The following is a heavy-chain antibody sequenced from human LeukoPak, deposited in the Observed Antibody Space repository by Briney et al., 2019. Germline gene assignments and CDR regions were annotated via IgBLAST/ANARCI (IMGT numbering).Heavy chain of an antibody. V-gene: IGHV1-18*01. D-gene: IGHD3-10*01. CDR3: TRGGPNYYGSGSYKRGLAFDI. CDR2: ISAYNGNT. Sequence: ASMKVSCKASGYTFTSYGISWVRQAPGQGLEWMGWISAYNGNTNYAQKLQGRVTMTTDTSTSTAYMELRSLRSDDTAVYYCTRGGPNYYGSGSYKRGLAFDIWGQGTVVTVSS. CDR1: GYTFTSYG. J-gene: IGHJ3*02.